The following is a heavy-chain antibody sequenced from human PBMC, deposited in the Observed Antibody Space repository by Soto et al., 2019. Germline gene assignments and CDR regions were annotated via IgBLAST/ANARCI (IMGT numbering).Heavy chain of an antibody. V-gene: IGHV2-5*02. D-gene: IGHD3-22*01. CDR2: IYWDDDK. J-gene: IGHJ4*02. CDR1: GFSLSTSGVG. Sequence: QITLKESGPTLVKPTQTLTLTCTFSGFSLSTSGVGVGWIRQPPGKALEWLALIYWDDDKRYSPSLKSRLTITKDTSKNQVVLTMTNMDPVDTATYYCAHSTYYYDSSGYYPHYFDYWGQGTLVTVSS. CDR3: AHSTYYYDSSGYYPHYFDY.